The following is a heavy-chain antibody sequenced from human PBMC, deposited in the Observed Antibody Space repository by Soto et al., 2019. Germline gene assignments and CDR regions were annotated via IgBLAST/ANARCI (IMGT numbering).Heavy chain of an antibody. V-gene: IGHV5-51*01. J-gene: IGHJ4*02. CDR3: ARLSSSSPFYFDY. D-gene: IGHD6-6*01. Sequence: GESLKISCKGSGYSFTIYCIGWVLQMPGKGLEWMGIIYPGDSDTRYSPSFQGQVTISADKSISTAYLQWSSLKASDTAMYYCARLSSSSPFYFDYWGQGTLVTVSS. CDR1: GYSFTIYC. CDR2: IYPGDSDT.